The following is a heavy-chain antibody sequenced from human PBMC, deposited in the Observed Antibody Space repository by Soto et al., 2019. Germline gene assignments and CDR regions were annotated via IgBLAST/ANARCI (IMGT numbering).Heavy chain of an antibody. D-gene: IGHD4-4*01. V-gene: IGHV4-34*01. CDR3: ARGVEPRTTVTTGGMDV. CDR2: INHSGST. CDR1: GGSFSGYY. J-gene: IGHJ6*02. Sequence: SETLSLTCAVYGGSFSGYYWSWIRQPPGKGLEWIGEINHSGSTNYNPSLKSRVTISVDTSKNQFSLKLSSVTAADTAVYYCARGVEPRTTVTTGGMDVWGQGTTVTVSS.